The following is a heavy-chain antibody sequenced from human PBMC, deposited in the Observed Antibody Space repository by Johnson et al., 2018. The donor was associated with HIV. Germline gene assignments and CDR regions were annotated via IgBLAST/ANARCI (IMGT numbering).Heavy chain of an antibody. D-gene: IGHD1-1*01. CDR3: AREELEPDVFDI. Sequence: QVQLVESGGGVVQPGRSLRLSCAASGFTFSSYGMHWVRQAPAKGLEWVAVISYDGSDKDYADSVKGRFTISRDNSKNTLYLQMNSLRAEDMAVYYCAREELEPDVFDIWGQGTMVTVSS. J-gene: IGHJ3*02. V-gene: IGHV3-30*04. CDR2: ISYDGSDK. CDR1: GFTFSSYG.